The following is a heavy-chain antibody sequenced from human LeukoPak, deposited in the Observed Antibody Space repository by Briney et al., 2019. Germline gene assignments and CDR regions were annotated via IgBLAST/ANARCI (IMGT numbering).Heavy chain of an antibody. V-gene: IGHV1-8*01. J-gene: IGHJ6*03. CDR3: ARVVVPAAIGDYYYYMDV. CDR2: MNSNSGNT. CDR1: GYTYTSYV. Sequence: GSVKVSCEASGYTYTSYVINWVRPASARGREWMGWMNSNSGNTGYAQKFKGRVTMTRNTSISTAYMELSSPRSEDTAIYYCARVVVPAAIGDYYYYMDVWGKGTTVTVSS. D-gene: IGHD2-2*01.